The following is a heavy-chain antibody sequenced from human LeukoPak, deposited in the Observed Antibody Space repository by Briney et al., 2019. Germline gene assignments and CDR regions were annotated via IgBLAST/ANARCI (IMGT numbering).Heavy chain of an antibody. CDR1: GGSISSSTHY. Sequence: SETLSLTCTVLGGSISSSTHYWGWIRQPPGKGLEWIGTIYFSGNTYYSPSRTSRVTISVDTSKNQFSLNLSSVTAADTAVYYCARLRDYVRYFDLWGRGTLVTVSS. J-gene: IGHJ2*01. CDR2: IYFSGNT. CDR3: ARLRDYVRYFDL. D-gene: IGHD3-10*02. V-gene: IGHV4-39*01.